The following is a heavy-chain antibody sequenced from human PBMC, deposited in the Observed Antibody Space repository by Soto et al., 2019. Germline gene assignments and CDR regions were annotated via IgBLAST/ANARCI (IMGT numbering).Heavy chain of an antibody. CDR3: VKDRQLWRLDY. CDR2: INTDGSVA. J-gene: IGHJ4*02. V-gene: IGHV3-74*03. Sequence: EVQLVESGGGLVQPGESLRLSCAASGLTFRSYWMHWVRQAPGKGLVWVSRINTDGSVAMYVDSVKGRFTISRDNAKNTLYLYMNSLRAEDSAVYYCVKDRQLWRLDYWGQGTLVTVSS. D-gene: IGHD2-15*01. CDR1: GLTFRSYW.